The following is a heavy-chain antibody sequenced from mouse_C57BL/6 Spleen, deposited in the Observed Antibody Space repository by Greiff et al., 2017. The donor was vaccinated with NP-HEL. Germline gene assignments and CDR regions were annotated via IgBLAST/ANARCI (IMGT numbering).Heavy chain of an antibody. CDR1: GYTFTDYY. V-gene: IGHV1-76*01. J-gene: IGHJ2*01. D-gene: IGHD1-1*01. CDR2: IYPGSGNT. Sequence: VMLVESGAELVRPGASVKLSCKASGYTFTDYYINWVKQRPGQGLEWIARIYPGSGNTYYNEKFKGKATLTAEKSSSTAYMQLSSLTSEDSAVYFCARGTTVVGRDYFDYWGQGTTLTVSS. CDR3: ARGTTVVGRDYFDY.